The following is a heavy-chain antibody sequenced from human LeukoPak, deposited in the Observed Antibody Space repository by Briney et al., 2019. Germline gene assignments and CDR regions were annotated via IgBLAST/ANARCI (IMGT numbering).Heavy chain of an antibody. CDR2: IRSKAYGGTT. Sequence: GGSLRLSCTDSGFTFGDYAMSWVRQAPGKGLEWVGFIRSKAYGGTTEYAASVKGRFTISRDDSKSIAYLQMNSLKTEDTAVYYCTRSQYRLVDGSYYMDVWGKGTTVTVSS. J-gene: IGHJ6*03. CDR1: GFTFGDYA. CDR3: TRSQYRLVDGSYYMDV. D-gene: IGHD2-2*01. V-gene: IGHV3-49*04.